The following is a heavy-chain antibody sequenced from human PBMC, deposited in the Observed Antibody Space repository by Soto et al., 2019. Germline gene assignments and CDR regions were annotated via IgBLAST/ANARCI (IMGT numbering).Heavy chain of an antibody. CDR2: IDPSQSYF. CDR1: GYSLTTYW. V-gene: IGHV5-10-1*04. Sequence: PGESLKISCEGSGYSLTTYWINWVRQMPGKGLEWMGRIDPSQSYFNYRPSFQGQVTISADTSITTAYLQWSGLRASDTAMYFCARHLVGSTRGNFDYWGQGTLVTVSS. D-gene: IGHD2-2*01. J-gene: IGHJ4*01. CDR3: ARHLVGSTRGNFDY.